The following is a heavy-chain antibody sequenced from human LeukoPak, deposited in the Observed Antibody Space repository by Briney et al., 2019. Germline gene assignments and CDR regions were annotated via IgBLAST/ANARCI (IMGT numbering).Heavy chain of an antibody. V-gene: IGHV1-2*02. CDR1: GYTFTGYY. J-gene: IGHJ4*02. CDR3: ARDSDLDDYSRYDHFDY. D-gene: IGHD4-11*01. CDR2: INPKSGGT. Sequence: ASVKVSCKASGYTFTGYYMHWVRQAPGQGLEWMGWINPKSGGTKYAQKFRGRVTMTRDTSISAAYMEVSRLTSDDTAVYYCARDSDLDDYSRYDHFDYWGQGTLVTVSS.